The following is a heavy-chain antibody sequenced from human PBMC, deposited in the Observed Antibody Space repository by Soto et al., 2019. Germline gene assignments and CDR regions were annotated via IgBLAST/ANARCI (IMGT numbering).Heavy chain of an antibody. CDR3: ARANGDFDY. CDR2: MNLNSGYT. D-gene: IGHD4-17*01. Sequence: QVQLVQSGAEVKKPGASVKVSCKASGYTITSYDINWVRQATGQGLEWMGWMNLNSGYTGYAQKFQGRVTMTRDNSIRTAFMELSSLRSEDTAVYYCARANGDFDYWGQGTLVTVSS. V-gene: IGHV1-8*01. CDR1: GYTITSYD. J-gene: IGHJ4*02.